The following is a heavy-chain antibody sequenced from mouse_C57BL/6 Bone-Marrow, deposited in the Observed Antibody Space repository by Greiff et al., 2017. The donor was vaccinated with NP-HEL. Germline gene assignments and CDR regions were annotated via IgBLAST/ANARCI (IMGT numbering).Heavy chain of an antibody. V-gene: IGHV1-82*01. D-gene: IGHD1-1*01. CDR1: GYAFSSSW. CDR3: ARGRLLRYWYFDV. Sequence: QVQLQQSGPELVKPGASVKISCKASGYAFSSSWMNWVKQRPGKGLEWIGRIYPGDGDTNYNGTFKGKATLTADKSSSTAYLQLSSLTSEDAAVYFCARGRLLRYWYFDVWGKGTTVTVSS. J-gene: IGHJ1*03. CDR2: IYPGDGDT.